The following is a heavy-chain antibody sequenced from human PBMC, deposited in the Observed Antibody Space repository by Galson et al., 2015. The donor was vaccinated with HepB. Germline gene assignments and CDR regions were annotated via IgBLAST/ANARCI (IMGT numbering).Heavy chain of an antibody. CDR3: ASEGCSSRYFLC. V-gene: IGHV3-21*05. CDR2: ISSSGTYI. D-gene: IGHD2-15*01. Sequence: SLRLSCAASGFTITRYNMNWVRQAPGKGLEWVAFISSSGTYIDNADAEKGRFTISRDNAKNSLYLEMSSLRAEDTAVYYCASEGCSSRYFLCWGQGTLVTASS. J-gene: IGHJ4*02. CDR1: GFTITRYN.